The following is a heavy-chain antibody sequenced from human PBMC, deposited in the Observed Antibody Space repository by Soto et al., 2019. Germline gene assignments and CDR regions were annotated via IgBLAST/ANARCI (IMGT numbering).Heavy chain of an antibody. Sequence: GGSLRLSCAASGFTFSSYGMHWVRQAPGKGLEWVAVISYDGNNKYYADSVKGRSTISRDNSKNTLYLQMNSLRAEDTAVYYCAKVGLLWFGELSFYYYYGMDVWGQGTTVTVSS. CDR2: ISYDGNNK. CDR3: AKVGLLWFGELSFYYYYGMDV. D-gene: IGHD3-10*01. J-gene: IGHJ6*02. CDR1: GFTFSSYG. V-gene: IGHV3-30*18.